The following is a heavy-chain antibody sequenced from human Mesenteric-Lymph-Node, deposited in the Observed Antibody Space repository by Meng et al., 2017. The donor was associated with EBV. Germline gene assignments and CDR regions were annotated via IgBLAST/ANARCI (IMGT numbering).Heavy chain of an antibody. CDR3: ARGPPTLTSYVYFDY. J-gene: IGHJ4*02. CDR2: IYHSGST. V-gene: IGHV4-34*01. Sequence: APLQHSAAGLCTPPVPLSLSSAVDGGSFCAYSSSWIRQPPGKGLEWIGEIYHSGSTNYIPSLKSRVTISVDTSKNQFSLKVSSVAAADTAVYYCARGPPTLTSYVYFDYWGQGILVTVSS. CDR1: GGSFCAYS. D-gene: IGHD4-17*01.